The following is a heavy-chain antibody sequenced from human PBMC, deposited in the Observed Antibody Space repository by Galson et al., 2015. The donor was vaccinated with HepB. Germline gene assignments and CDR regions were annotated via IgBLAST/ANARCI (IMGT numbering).Heavy chain of an antibody. V-gene: IGHV1-18*01. CDR3: ARLDSSPTYFQH. D-gene: IGHD6-19*01. J-gene: IGHJ1*01. Sequence: SVKVSCKASGYTFTSYGISWVRQAPGQGLEWMGWISAYNGNTNYAQKLQGRVTMTTDTSTSTAYLQWSSLKASDTAMYYCARLDSSPTYFQHWGQGTLVTVSS. CDR2: ISAYNGNT. CDR1: GYTFTSYG.